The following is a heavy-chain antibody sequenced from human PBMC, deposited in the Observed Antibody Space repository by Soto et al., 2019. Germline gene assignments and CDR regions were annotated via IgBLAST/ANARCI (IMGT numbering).Heavy chain of an antibody. CDR2: IKSKTDGGTA. Sequence: GGSLRLSCAASGFTFNNAWMNWVRQAPGKGLEWVGRIKSKTDGGTAVYAAPVKGRFTISRDDSKSTLYLQMNSLKSEDTALYYCATQLPPYFYYYYGLDVWGQGTTVTV. V-gene: IGHV3-15*07. CDR1: GFTFNNAW. J-gene: IGHJ6*02. CDR3: ATQLPPYFYYYYGLDV. D-gene: IGHD1-1*01.